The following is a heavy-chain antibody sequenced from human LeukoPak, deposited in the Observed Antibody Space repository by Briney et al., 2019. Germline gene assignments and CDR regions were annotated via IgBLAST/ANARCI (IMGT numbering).Heavy chain of an antibody. CDR1: GYTFTIYG. Sequence: ASVKVSCKTSGYTFTIYGISWVRQAPGQGLEWMGLISAYGNTNYAQNLQGRVTLTTDTSTSTAYMELRSLRSDDTAVYYCARGIIGYYFDYWGQGTLVTVSS. D-gene: IGHD2-15*01. V-gene: IGHV1-18*01. CDR3: ARGIIGYYFDY. CDR2: ISAYGNT. J-gene: IGHJ4*02.